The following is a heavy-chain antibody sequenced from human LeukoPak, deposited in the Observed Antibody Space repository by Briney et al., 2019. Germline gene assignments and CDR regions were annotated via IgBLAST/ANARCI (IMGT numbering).Heavy chain of an antibody. D-gene: IGHD1-7*01. Sequence: PSETLSLTCTVSGGSISTYFWSWIRQPAGKGLEWIGRIYNSDTTSYNPSLKSRVTMSVDTSKNQFSLKLTSVTAADTAVYYCTRDGRRGNYCDAFDIWGQGTMVTVSS. J-gene: IGHJ3*02. V-gene: IGHV4-4*07. CDR1: GGSISTYF. CDR2: IYNSDTT. CDR3: TRDGRRGNYCDAFDI.